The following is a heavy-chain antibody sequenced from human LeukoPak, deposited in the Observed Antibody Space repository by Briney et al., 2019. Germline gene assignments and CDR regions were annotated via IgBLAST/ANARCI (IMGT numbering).Heavy chain of an antibody. J-gene: IGHJ5*02. D-gene: IGHD3/OR15-3a*01. CDR3: ARDEGLNWFDP. CDR2: IYYSGTT. Sequence: SETLSLTCTVSGGSISSGGYYWSWIRQHPGKGLEWIGYIYYSGTTYYNPSLKCRVTISVDTSKNQFSLKLSSVTAADTAVYYCARDEGLNWFDPWGQGTLVTVSS. CDR1: GGSISSGGYY. V-gene: IGHV4-31*03.